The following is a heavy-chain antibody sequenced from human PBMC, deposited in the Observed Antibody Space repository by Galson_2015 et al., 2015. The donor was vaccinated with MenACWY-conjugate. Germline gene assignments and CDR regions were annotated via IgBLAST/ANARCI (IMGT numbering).Heavy chain of an antibody. Sequence: SEPLSLTCTVSGGSISSHYWSWFRQPPGKGLEWIAYTRDTGSLKDNPSLKSRVTMSADKPNNQFSLRLISVTAADTAVYYCARIPTWGSSFGYFDYWGQGILVAVSS. CDR2: TRDTGSL. CDR3: ARIPTWGSSFGYFDY. V-gene: IGHV4-59*08. J-gene: IGHJ4*02. CDR1: GGSISSHY. D-gene: IGHD7-27*01.